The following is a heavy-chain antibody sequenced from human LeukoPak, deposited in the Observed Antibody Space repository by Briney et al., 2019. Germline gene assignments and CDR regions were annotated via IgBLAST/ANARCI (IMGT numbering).Heavy chain of an antibody. CDR1: GGSISSSSYY. CDR2: IYYSGST. V-gene: IGHV4-39*01. J-gene: IGHJ3*02. Sequence: SETLSLTCTVSGGSISSSSYYWGWIRQPPGKGLEWIGSIYYSGSTYYNPSLKSRVTISVDTSKNQFSLKLSSVTAADTAVYYCASPRFYDFWSGYMAFDIWGQGTMVTVSS. CDR3: ASPRFYDFWSGYMAFDI. D-gene: IGHD3-3*01.